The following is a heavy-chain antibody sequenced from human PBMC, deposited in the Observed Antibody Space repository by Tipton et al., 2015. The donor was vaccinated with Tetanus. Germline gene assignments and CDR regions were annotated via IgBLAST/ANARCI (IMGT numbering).Heavy chain of an antibody. J-gene: IGHJ6*02. CDR2: IGSFSRTI. D-gene: IGHD3-22*01. CDR3: ARVVRDYYYGMDV. V-gene: IGHV3-48*01. Sequence: SLRLSCEGSGFTFSSYSMNWVRQAPGKGLEWISYIGSFSRTINYADSVRGRFTTFRDNAKSSLYLQTSRLRAEDTAVYYCARVVRDYYYGMDVWGQGTTVTVSS. CDR1: GFTFSSYS.